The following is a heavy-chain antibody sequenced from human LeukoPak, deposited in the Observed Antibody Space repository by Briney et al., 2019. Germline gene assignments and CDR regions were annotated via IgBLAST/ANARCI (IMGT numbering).Heavy chain of an antibody. Sequence: SETLSLTCSVSGGSISTYYWSWVRQPPGKGPEWIGYIHYSGSSNYNPSLKSRVTISVDTSKNQFSLKLASVTAADTAVYYCARLAATVVTRGDYWGQGTLVTVSS. CDR1: GGSISTYY. D-gene: IGHD4-23*01. V-gene: IGHV4-59*01. CDR2: IHYSGSS. CDR3: ARLAATVVTRGDY. J-gene: IGHJ4*02.